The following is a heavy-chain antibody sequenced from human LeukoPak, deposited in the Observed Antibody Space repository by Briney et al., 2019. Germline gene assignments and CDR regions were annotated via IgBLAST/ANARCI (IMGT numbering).Heavy chain of an antibody. CDR2: IYYSGST. D-gene: IGHD3-22*01. CDR1: GGSISSYY. CDR3: ARTYGHDRSGYYYEDGPAFDY. Sequence: ASETLSLTCTVSGGSISSYYWSWIRQPPGKGLEWIGYIYYSGSTNYNPSLKSRVTISVDTSKNQFSLKLSSVTAADTAVYYCARTYGHDRSGYYYEDGPAFDYWGQGTLVTVSP. J-gene: IGHJ4*02. V-gene: IGHV4-59*01.